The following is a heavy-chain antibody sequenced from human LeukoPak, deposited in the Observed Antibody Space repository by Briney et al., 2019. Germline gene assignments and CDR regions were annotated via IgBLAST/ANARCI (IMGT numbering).Heavy chain of an antibody. CDR3: VWGFYYTGMDV. D-gene: IGHD3-16*01. J-gene: IGHJ6*02. Sequence: SQTLSLTCAISGDSVSSNSAAWNWIWQSPSRGLEWLGRTYYRSKWYNDYAISLKSRVTINADTSKNQFSLQLNSVTPEDTAVYYCVWGFYYTGMDVWGQGTTVTVSS. CDR2: TYYRSKWYN. CDR1: GDSVSSNSAA. V-gene: IGHV6-1*01.